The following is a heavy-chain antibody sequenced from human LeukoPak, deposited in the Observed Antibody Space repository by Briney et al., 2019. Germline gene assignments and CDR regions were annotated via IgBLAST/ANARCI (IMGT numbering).Heavy chain of an antibody. CDR2: INHSGST. J-gene: IGHJ4*02. D-gene: IGHD2-15*01. CDR3: ARGRRRHDIVVVVAATQYFDY. Sequence: SETLSLTCAVYGGSFSGYYWSWIRQPPGKGLEWIGEINHSGSTNYNPSLKSRVTISVDTSKNQFSLKLSSVTAADTAVCYCARGRRRHDIVVVVAATQYFDYWGQGTLVTVSS. CDR1: GGSFSGYY. V-gene: IGHV4-34*01.